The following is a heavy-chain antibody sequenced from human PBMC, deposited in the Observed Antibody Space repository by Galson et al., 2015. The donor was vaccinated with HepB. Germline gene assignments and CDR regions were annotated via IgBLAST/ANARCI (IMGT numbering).Heavy chain of an antibody. CDR1: GFTFSSYG. V-gene: IGHV3-33*01. Sequence: SLRLSCAASGFTFSSYGMHWVRQAPGKGLEWVAVIWYDGSNKYYADSVKGRFTISRDNSKNTLYLQMNSLRAEDTAVYYCARDSSGRQGNYYYMNVWGKGTTVTVSS. CDR2: IWYDGSNK. CDR3: ARDSSGRQGNYYYMNV. J-gene: IGHJ6*03. D-gene: IGHD6-19*01.